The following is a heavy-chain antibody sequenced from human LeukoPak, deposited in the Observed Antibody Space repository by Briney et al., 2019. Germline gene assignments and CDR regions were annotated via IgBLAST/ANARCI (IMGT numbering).Heavy chain of an antibody. D-gene: IGHD3-10*01. CDR2: THFSGST. V-gene: IGHV4-59*01. Sequence: SETLSLTCTVFGGSISGIFWTWIRPSPGKGLEWIVFTHFSGSTNYHPSGKSRVTISVDTSKNQFGLKVSAVTAAGTALYCCARAHPLGTGVVFDIWGQGILVTVSS. CDR1: GGSISGIF. J-gene: IGHJ3*02. CDR3: ARAHPLGTGVVFDI.